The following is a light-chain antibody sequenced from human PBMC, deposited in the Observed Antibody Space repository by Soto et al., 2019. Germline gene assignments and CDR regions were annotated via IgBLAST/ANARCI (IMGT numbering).Light chain of an antibody. CDR2: NND. CDR1: NSNIGRND. J-gene: IGLJ2*01. Sequence: QSVLAQPPSASGTTGKRVTISCSGSNSNIGRNDVTWYQQVPGTAPQCLIYNNDQRPSGVPDRISGSRSGTSASLAISGLQSGDEAEYYCAAWDDTLRARVFSGGTKLTVL. CDR3: AAWDDTLRARV. V-gene: IGLV1-44*01.